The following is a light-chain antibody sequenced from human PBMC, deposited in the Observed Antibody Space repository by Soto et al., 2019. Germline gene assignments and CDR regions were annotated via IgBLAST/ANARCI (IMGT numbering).Light chain of an antibody. CDR3: SSYAGSNNLV. V-gene: IGLV2-11*01. Sequence: QSALTQPPSVSGSPGQSVTISCTGTISDVAGYNYVSWYQHHPGKAPKLLISDVTKRPSWVPDRFSGSKSGSTASLTISDLQAEDEADYYCSSYAGSNNLVFVGGTKVTVL. J-gene: IGLJ2*01. CDR1: ISDVAGYNY. CDR2: DVT.